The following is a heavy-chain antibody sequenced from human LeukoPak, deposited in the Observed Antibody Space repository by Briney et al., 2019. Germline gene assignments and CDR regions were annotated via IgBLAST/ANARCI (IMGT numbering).Heavy chain of an antibody. CDR2: VSYSGIT. CDR1: ESFGHMNFY. CDR3: ARGNEEYSAFDV. J-gene: IGHJ5*02. Sequence: SETLSLTCTVSESFGHMNFYWGWIRQPAGKGLEWIGSVSYSGITYDNPSLKSRLTMSQDTSRNRFSLKLSSVTAADTAVYFCARGNEEYSAFDVWGQGILVTVSA. D-gene: IGHD1-1*01. V-gene: IGHV4-39*07.